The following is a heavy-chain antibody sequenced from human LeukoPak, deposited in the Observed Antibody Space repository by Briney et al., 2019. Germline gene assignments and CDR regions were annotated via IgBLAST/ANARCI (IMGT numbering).Heavy chain of an antibody. J-gene: IGHJ3*02. CDR1: GGSISSYY. CDR3: ARAGYDSSGYYQNDAFDI. CDR2: IYYSGST. Sequence: SETLSLTCTVSGGSISSYYWSWIRQPPGKGLEWIGNIYYSGSTNYNPSLKSRVTISVDTSKNQFSLKLSSVTATDTAVYYCARAGYDSSGYYQNDAFDIWGQGTMVTVSS. D-gene: IGHD3-22*01. V-gene: IGHV4-59*01.